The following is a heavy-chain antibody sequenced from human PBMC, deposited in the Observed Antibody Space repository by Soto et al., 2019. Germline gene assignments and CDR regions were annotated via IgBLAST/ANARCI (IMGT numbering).Heavy chain of an antibody. D-gene: IGHD6-19*01. CDR2: ISGSGGST. J-gene: IGHJ4*02. Sequence: GGSLRLSCAASVFTFSSYAMSWVRQAPGKGLEWVSAISGSGGSTYYADSVKGRFTIPRDNSKNTLYLQMNSLRAEDTAVYYCAKDRSGWLGTHYFDYWGQGTLVTVSS. CDR3: AKDRSGWLGTHYFDY. V-gene: IGHV3-23*01. CDR1: VFTFSSYA.